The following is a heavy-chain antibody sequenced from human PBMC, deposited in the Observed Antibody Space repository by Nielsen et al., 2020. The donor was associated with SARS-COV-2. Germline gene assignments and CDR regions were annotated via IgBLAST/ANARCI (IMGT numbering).Heavy chain of an antibody. CDR1: GFTFSSYG. CDR3: TREGYSDTSGPFDY. D-gene: IGHD3-22*01. CDR2: ISYDGSNK. J-gene: IGHJ4*02. Sequence: GESLKISCAASGFTFSSYGMHWVRQAPGKGLEWVAVISYDGSNKYYADSVKGRFTISRDNSKSTLYLQMNSLRTEDTAVYYCTREGYSDTSGPFDYWGQGTLVTVSS. V-gene: IGHV3-30*03.